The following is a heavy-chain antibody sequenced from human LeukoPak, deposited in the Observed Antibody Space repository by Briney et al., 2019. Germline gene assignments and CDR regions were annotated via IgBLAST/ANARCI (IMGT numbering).Heavy chain of an antibody. CDR3: ARDPGYCSGDSCFYDAFDI. D-gene: IGHD2-15*01. CDR2: INPSGGST. V-gene: IGHV1-46*01. Sequence: ASVKVSCKASGYTFTSYYMHWVRQAPGQGLEWMGIINPSGGSTSYAQKFQGRVTMTRDMSTSTVYMELSSLRSEDTAVYYCARDPGYCSGDSCFYDAFDIWGQGTMVTVSS. CDR1: GYTFTSYY. J-gene: IGHJ3*02.